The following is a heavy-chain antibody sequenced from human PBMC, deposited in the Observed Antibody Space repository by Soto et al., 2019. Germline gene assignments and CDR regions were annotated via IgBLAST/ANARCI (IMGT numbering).Heavy chain of an antibody. CDR3: AGGVFGLVSPVIGGY. V-gene: IGHV3-21*01. D-gene: IGHD3-3*01. CDR1: GFTFSSYS. CDR2: ISRTSNYI. Sequence: LRLSCAASGFTFSSYSMNWVRQAPGKGLEWVSSISRTSNYIYYTDSVKGRFTISRDNAKNSIYLQMNSLRAEDTATYYCAGGVFGLVSPVIGGYWGQGTLVTVSS. J-gene: IGHJ4*02.